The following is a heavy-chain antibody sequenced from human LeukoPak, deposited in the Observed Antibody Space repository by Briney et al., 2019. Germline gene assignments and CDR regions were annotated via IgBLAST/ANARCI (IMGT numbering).Heavy chain of an antibody. D-gene: IGHD3-10*01. V-gene: IGHV4-30-4*01. CDR2: IYYSGST. CDR3: ARSGFGDLLGFFDY. Sequence: SQTLSLTCTVSGGSISSGDYYWSWIRQPPGKGLEWIVYIYYSGSTYYNPSLKSRVTISVDTSKNQFSLKLSSVTAADTAVYYCARSGFGDLLGFFDYWGQGTLVTVSS. J-gene: IGHJ4*02. CDR1: GGSISSGDYY.